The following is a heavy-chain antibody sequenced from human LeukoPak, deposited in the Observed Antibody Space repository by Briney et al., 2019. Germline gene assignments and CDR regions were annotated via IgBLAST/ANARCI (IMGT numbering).Heavy chain of an antibody. D-gene: IGHD3-22*01. Sequence: GGSLRISCGAPGITLSSYSMHWVRQAPGKGVEWVAGISYDGSNKYYADSVKGRFTISRDNSKNTLYLQMNSLRAEDTAVYYCARDTPLDSSGYYFDYWGQGTLVTVSS. CDR2: ISYDGSNK. CDR3: ARDTPLDSSGYYFDY. V-gene: IGHV3-30*04. J-gene: IGHJ4*02. CDR1: GITLSSYS.